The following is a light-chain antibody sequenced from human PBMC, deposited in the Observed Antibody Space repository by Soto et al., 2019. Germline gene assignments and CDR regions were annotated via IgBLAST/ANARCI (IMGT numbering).Light chain of an antibody. Sequence: NFMLTQPHSVSESPGKTVTISCTRSSGSIASNYVQWYQQRPGSSPTTVIYEDNQRPSGVPDRFSGSIDSSSNSASLTISGLKTEDEADFYCQSYDIWHWVFGGGTKLTVL. CDR3: QSYDIWHWV. CDR1: SGSIASNY. CDR2: EDN. V-gene: IGLV6-57*01. J-gene: IGLJ3*02.